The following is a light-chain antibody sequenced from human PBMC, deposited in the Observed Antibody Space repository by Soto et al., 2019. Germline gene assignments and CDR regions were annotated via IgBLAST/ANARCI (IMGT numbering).Light chain of an antibody. CDR2: KAS. CDR3: QQYNSYSWT. CDR1: QSISSW. J-gene: IGKJ1*01. V-gene: IGKV1-5*03. Sequence: HVSLSPSSLSASVGDRVTITFRASQSISSWLSWYQQKPGKAPKLLIYKASSLESGVPSRFSGSGSGTEFTLTISSLQPDDFATYYCQQYNSYSWTFGEGTKVDIK.